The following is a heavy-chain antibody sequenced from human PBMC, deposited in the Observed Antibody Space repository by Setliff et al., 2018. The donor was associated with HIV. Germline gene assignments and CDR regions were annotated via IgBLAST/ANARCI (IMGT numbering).Heavy chain of an antibody. CDR1: GGTFSSYV. J-gene: IGHJ4*02. D-gene: IGHD3-16*01. V-gene: IGHV1-69*05. CDR3: ANGGSGGQFDY. CDR2: IIPMYGVA. Sequence: SVKVSCKASGGTFSSYVISWVRQAPGQGPEWMGGIIPMYGVANYAQKFQGRVTITTDESTSTAYMEMTSLSSEDTAVYYCANGGSGGQFDYWGQGTLVTVSS.